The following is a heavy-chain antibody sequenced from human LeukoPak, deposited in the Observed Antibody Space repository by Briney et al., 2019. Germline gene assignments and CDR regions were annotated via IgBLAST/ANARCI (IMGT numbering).Heavy chain of an antibody. CDR3: ARASPGYRHYYGMDV. D-gene: IGHD6-25*01. V-gene: IGHV4-39*01. Sequence: SETLSLTCTVSGGSISSSSYYWGWIRQPPGKGLEWIGSIYYSGSTYYNPSLKSRVTISVDTSKNQFSLKLSSVTAADTAVYYCARASPGYRHYYGMDVWGQGTTVTVSS. CDR2: IYYSGST. CDR1: GGSISSSSYY. J-gene: IGHJ6*02.